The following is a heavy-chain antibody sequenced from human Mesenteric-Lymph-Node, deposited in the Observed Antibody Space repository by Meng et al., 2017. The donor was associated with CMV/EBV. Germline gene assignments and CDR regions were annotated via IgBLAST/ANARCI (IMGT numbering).Heavy chain of an antibody. D-gene: IGHD2-2*02. CDR1: GGTFSSYA. Sequence: SVKVSCKASGGTFSSYAISWVRQAPGQGLEWMGGIIPILGIANYAQKFQGRVTITADKSTSTAYMELSSLRSEDTAVYYCARDGSRDCSSTSCYKGGYYYYYGMDVWGQGTTVTVSS. CDR3: ARDGSRDCSSTSCYKGGYYYYYGMDV. CDR2: IIPILGIA. J-gene: IGHJ6*02. V-gene: IGHV1-69*10.